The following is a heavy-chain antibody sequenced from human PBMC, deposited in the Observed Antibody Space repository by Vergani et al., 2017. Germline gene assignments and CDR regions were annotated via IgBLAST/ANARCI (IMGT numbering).Heavy chain of an antibody. CDR3: VRDHHAAYFLGAFDI. V-gene: IGHV4-39*02. CDR1: GGSISSSSHF. Sequence: QVQLHKSGPGLVKPSETLSLTCTLSGGSISSSSHFWGWHRQTPGKVLEGIGSFYYSGSNYYNPSLKSRVSISVDTSKNLFSLQWSSVTAADSAVYYCVRDHHAAYFLGAFDIWCQGGNVTVAS. D-gene: IGHD2-21*01. CDR2: FYYSGSN. J-gene: IGHJ3*02.